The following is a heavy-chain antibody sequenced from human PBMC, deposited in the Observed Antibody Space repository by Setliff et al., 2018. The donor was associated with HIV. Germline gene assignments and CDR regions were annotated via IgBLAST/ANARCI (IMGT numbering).Heavy chain of an antibody. J-gene: IGHJ5*02. V-gene: IGHV1-18*01. CDR1: GYSFTSFG. CDR3: ARRADWFDL. Sequence: ASVKVSCKASGYSFTSFGISWVRQAPGQGLEWVGWMSDYNRNTEHAEKFRGRVTLTKDISTSTAYMELRSLRLDDTAVYYCARRADWFDLWGQGTLGTVSS. CDR2: MSDYNRNT.